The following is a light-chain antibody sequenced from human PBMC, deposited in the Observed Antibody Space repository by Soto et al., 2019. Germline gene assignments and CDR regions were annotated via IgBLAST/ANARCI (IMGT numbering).Light chain of an antibody. J-gene: IGLJ1*01. Sequence: QAVVTQPPSVSGAPGQRVTISCTGTSSNIGAGYDVHWYQHLPGTAPKLLIYGNTIRPSGVPDRFSGSKSGTSASLAITGLQAEDEADYYCQSYDRSLRGYVFGTATQLTVL. CDR2: GNT. CDR1: SSNIGAGYD. V-gene: IGLV1-40*01. CDR3: QSYDRSLRGYV.